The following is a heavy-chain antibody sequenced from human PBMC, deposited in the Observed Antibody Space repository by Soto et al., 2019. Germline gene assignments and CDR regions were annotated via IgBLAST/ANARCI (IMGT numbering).Heavy chain of an antibody. CDR2: IYYSGST. CDR3: ARDLPLTGDNWFDP. D-gene: IGHD7-27*01. V-gene: IGHV4-31*03. CDR1: GGSISSGGYY. J-gene: IGHJ5*02. Sequence: QVQLQESGPGLVKPSQTLSLTCTVSGGSISSGGYYWSWIRQHPGKGLEWIGYIYYSGSTYYNPSLKGRVTISVDTSKNQFSLKLSSVTAADTAVYYCARDLPLTGDNWFDPWGQGTLVTVSS.